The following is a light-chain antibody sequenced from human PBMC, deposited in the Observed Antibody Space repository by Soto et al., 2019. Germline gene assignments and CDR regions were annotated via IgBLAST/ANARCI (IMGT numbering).Light chain of an antibody. CDR2: AAS. J-gene: IGKJ5*01. CDR1: QGISSY. Sequence: DIPLTQSPSFLSASVGDRVTITCRASQGISSYLAWYQQKPGKAPKLLIYAASTLQSGVPLRFSGSGSGTSFPLTISRLQPEDFATYYCQQLLSYPITFGQGTRLEIK. CDR3: QQLLSYPIT. V-gene: IGKV1-9*01.